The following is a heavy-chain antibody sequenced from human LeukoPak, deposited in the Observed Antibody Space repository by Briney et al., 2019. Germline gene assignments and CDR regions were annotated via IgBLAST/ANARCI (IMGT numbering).Heavy chain of an antibody. D-gene: IGHD6-19*01. CDR3: ASLIAVAGTVDY. Sequence: PGXSLRLSCAASGFTFSSYWMSWVRQAPGKGLEWVANIKQDGSEKYYVDSVKGGFTIYRDNAKNSLYLQMNSLRAEDTAVYYCASLIAVAGTVDYWGQGTLVTVSS. CDR2: IKQDGSEK. J-gene: IGHJ4*02. CDR1: GFTFSSYW. V-gene: IGHV3-7*01.